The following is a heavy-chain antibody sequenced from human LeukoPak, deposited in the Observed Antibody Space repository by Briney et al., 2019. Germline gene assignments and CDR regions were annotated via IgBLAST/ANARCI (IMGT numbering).Heavy chain of an antibody. V-gene: IGHV3-30*02. CDR3: AMGGRMATVTTTFVN. D-gene: IGHD4-17*01. J-gene: IGHJ4*02. CDR1: GVTFSSYA. Sequence: GGSLRLSCAASGVTFSSYAMHWVRQAPGQGLEGVAFIRSDGNTKYYVDYAKGRFVVSRDNSKNKLYFYMNSMRAEDSAVYYCAMGGRMATVTTTFVNRGQGKLVTVSS. CDR2: IRSDGNTK.